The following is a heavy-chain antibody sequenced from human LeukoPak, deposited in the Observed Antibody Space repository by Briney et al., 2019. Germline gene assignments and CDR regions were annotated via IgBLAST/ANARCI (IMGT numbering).Heavy chain of an antibody. CDR3: ASLGGSISKKYYYDSSGYYKRDY. Sequence: SVKVSCKASGGTFSSYAISWVRQAHGQGLEWMGRIIPILGIANYAQKFQGRVTITADKSTSTAYMELSSLRSEDTAVYYCASLGGSISKKYYYDSSGYYKRDYWGQGTLVTVSS. J-gene: IGHJ4*02. CDR2: IIPILGIA. D-gene: IGHD3-22*01. CDR1: GGTFSSYA. V-gene: IGHV1-69*04.